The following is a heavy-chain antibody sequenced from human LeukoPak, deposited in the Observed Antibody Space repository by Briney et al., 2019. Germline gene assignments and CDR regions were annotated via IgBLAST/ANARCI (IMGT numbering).Heavy chain of an antibody. J-gene: IGHJ4*02. V-gene: IGHV4-59*08. CDR3: ARQRVSAGYCSGGSCLAHFDY. CDR2: IYYSGST. D-gene: IGHD2-15*01. Sequence: SETLSLTCTVSGGSISSYYWSWIRQPPGKGLEWIGYIYYSGSTNYNPSLKSRVTISVDTSKNQFSLKLSSVTAADTAVYYCARQRVSAGYCSGGSCLAHFDYWGQGTLVTVSS. CDR1: GGSISSYY.